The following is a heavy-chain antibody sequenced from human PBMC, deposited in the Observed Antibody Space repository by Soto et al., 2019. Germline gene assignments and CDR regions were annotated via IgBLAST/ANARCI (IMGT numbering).Heavy chain of an antibody. Sequence: GGSLRLSCAASGFTFSDYYMSWIRQAPGKGLEWVSYISSSSSYTNYADSVKGRFTISRDNAKNSLYLQMNSLRAEDTAVYYCARGRGDFYDILTEGYFDYWGQGTLVTVSS. J-gene: IGHJ4*02. CDR3: ARGRGDFYDILTEGYFDY. CDR2: ISSSSSYT. CDR1: GFTFSDYY. V-gene: IGHV3-11*06. D-gene: IGHD3-9*01.